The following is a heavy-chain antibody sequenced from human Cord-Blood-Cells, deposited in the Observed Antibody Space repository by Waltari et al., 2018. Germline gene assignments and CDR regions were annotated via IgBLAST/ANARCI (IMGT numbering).Heavy chain of an antibody. CDR2: IYHSGST. CDR3: ARGVGIAAAGKVDY. D-gene: IGHD6-13*01. CDR1: GYSISSGYY. V-gene: IGHV4-38-2*02. Sequence: QVQLQESGPGLVKPSETLSLTCTVSGYSISSGYYWGWIRQPPGKGLEWIGRIYHSGSTYYNPSLKSRVTISVDTSKNQFSLKLSSVTAADTAVYYCARGVGIAAAGKVDYWGQGTLVTVSS. J-gene: IGHJ4*02.